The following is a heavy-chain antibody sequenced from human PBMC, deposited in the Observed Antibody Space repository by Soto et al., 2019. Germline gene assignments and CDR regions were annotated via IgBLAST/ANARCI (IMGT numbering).Heavy chain of an antibody. J-gene: IGHJ3*02. CDR2: SFPSGST. D-gene: IGHD3-9*01. V-gene: IGHV4-59*01. Sequence: NPSETLSLTCTVSGDSISTYYCSWIRQAPGRGLEWIGYSFPSGSTKYNPSLKSRATISVDTAKNQFSLKLSSVTAADTAVYYCARDRLNYDILTGYYPDAFD. CDR1: GDSISTYY. CDR3: ARDRLNYDILTGYYPDAFD.